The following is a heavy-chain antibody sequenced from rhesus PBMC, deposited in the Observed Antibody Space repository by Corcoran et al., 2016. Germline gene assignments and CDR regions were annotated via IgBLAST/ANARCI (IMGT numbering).Heavy chain of an antibody. CDR2: ISPYNGNK. Sequence: QVQLVQSGAELKQPGASVKLSCKASGYTFTSYYMHWVRQAPGQGLEWRGLISPYNGNKCYAKKFKVRVTITTDASTSTGYMELSSLRSEDTAVYYCTRGAAAGTHLDYWGQGVLVTVSS. CDR3: TRGAAAGTHLDY. V-gene: IGHV1-1*01. D-gene: IGHD6-31*01. CDR1: GYTFTSYY. J-gene: IGHJ4*01.